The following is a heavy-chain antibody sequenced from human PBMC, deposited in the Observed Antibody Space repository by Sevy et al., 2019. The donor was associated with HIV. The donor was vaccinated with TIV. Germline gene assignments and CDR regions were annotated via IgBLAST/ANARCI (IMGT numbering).Heavy chain of an antibody. CDR1: GGTFSSYA. V-gene: IGHV1-69*13. D-gene: IGHD3-3*01. J-gene: IGHJ6*02. Sequence: ASVKVSCKASGGTFSSYAISWVRQAPGQGLEWMGGIIPIFGTANYAQKFQGRVTITADESRSTAYMELSSLRSEDTAVYYCARGLRFWEWTHLPYGMDVWGQGTTVTVSS. CDR2: IIPIFGTA. CDR3: ARGLRFWEWTHLPYGMDV.